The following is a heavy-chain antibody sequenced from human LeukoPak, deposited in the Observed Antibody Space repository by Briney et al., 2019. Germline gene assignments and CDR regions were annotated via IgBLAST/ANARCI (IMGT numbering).Heavy chain of an antibody. CDR1: GGSINTY. CDR3: ARARYGSGSYHFMDV. V-gene: IGHV4-39*07. D-gene: IGHD3-10*01. CDR2: IFYSGST. Sequence: KTSETLSLTCTVSGGSINTYWGWIRQPPGKGLEWIANIFYSGSTYYNPSLKSRVTISVDTSKNQSSLKLSSVTAADTAVYYCARARYGSGSYHFMDVWGKGTTVTISS. J-gene: IGHJ6*03.